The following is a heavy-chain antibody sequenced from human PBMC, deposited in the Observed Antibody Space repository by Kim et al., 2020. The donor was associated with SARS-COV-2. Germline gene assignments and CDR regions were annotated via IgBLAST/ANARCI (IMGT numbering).Heavy chain of an antibody. D-gene: IGHD6-25*01. V-gene: IGHV3-33*01. J-gene: IGHJ2*01. CDR2: IWFDGSNK. Sequence: GGSLRLSCAASGFTFSSYGMHWVRQAPGKGLEWVAVIWFDGSNKYYADSVKGRFTISRDNSKNTLSLQMNSLRAEDTAVYYRVRDPARWYFDLWGRGTLVTVSS. CDR1: GFTFSSYG. CDR3: VRDPARWYFDL.